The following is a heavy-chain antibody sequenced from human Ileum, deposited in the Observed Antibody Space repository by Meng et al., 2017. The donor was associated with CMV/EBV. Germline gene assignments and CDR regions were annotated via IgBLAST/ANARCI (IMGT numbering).Heavy chain of an antibody. Sequence: GGSLRLSCAASGFIFGDFAMHWVRQVPGEGLEWVSGISWNSNIIDYAESVKGRFIISRDNGKNSLFLQMNSLGPEDTAFYYCAKSTRGYYDSTGFFEDWGQGTLVTVSS. J-gene: IGHJ4*02. D-gene: IGHD3-22*01. CDR1: GFIFGDFA. V-gene: IGHV3-9*01. CDR3: AKSTRGYYDSTGFFED. CDR2: ISWNSNII.